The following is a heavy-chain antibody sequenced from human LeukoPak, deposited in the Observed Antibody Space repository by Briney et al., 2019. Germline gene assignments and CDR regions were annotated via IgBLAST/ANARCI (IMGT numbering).Heavy chain of an antibody. CDR1: GFTFSSYA. CDR2: ISYDGSNK. Sequence: GGSLRLSCAASGFTFSSYAMHWVRQAPGKGLEWVAVISYDGSNKYYADSVKGRFTISRDNSKNTLYLQMNSLRAEDTAVYYCARDTYYYDSSGYLDYWGQGALVTVSS. CDR3: ARDTYYYDSSGYLDY. J-gene: IGHJ4*02. D-gene: IGHD3-22*01. V-gene: IGHV3-30-3*01.